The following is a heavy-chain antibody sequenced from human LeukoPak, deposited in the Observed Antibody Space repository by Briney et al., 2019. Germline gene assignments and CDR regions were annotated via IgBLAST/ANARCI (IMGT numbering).Heavy chain of an antibody. V-gene: IGHV3-74*01. CDR3: AGERDYYDSSGSYDAFDI. Sequence: PGGSLRLSCAASGFTFSSYRMHWVRQAPGKGLVWVSHINTDGSRTSHADSVKGRLTISRDNAKNTLYLQMNSLRAEDTAVYYCAGERDYYDSSGSYDAFDIWGQGTMVTVSS. CDR2: INTDGSRT. CDR1: GFTFSSYR. J-gene: IGHJ3*02. D-gene: IGHD3-22*01.